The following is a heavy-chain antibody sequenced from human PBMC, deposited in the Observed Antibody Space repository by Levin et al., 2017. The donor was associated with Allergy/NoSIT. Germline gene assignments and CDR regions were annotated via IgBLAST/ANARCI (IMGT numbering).Heavy chain of an antibody. V-gene: IGHV4-39*01. J-gene: IGHJ4*02. D-gene: IGHD3-22*01. CDR1: GGSISRSSYY. CDR3: ARQSIPQYYYDSSGYYLPGGYFDY. Sequence: PSETLSLTYTVSGGSISRSSYYWGWIRQPPGKGLEWIGSIYYSGSPYYNPSLKSRVTISVDTSKNQFSLKLSSLTAADTAVYYCARQSIPQYYYDSSGYYLPGGYFDYWGQGTLVTVSS. CDR2: IYYSGSP.